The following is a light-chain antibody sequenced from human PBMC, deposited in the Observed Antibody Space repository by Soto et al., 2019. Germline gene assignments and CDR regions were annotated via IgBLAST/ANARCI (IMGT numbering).Light chain of an antibody. V-gene: IGKV3-20*01. CDR2: GAS. CDR3: QEYGSSRT. Sequence: EIVLTQSPGTLSLSPGERATLSCRASQSVGSSYLAWYQQKPGQAPRLLIYGASSRATGIPDRFSGSGSGKDFTLTISRLEPDDFAVYYCQEYGSSRTFGQGTKVEIK. J-gene: IGKJ1*01. CDR1: QSVGSSY.